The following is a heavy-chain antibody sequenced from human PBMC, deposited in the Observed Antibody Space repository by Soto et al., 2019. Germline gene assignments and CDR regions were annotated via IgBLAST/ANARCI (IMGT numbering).Heavy chain of an antibody. CDR2: ISGSGGST. CDR1: GFSFSNYA. V-gene: IGHV3-23*01. D-gene: IGHD3-16*01. Sequence: EVQLLESGGGLAQPGGSLRLSCAGPGFSFSNYAINWVRQAPGKGLEWVSGISGSGGSTYYADSVKGRFSISRDNSKNTLYLQMNSLRVEDTAIYYCAKEMGAGWRQFDAFDMWGQGTMVTVSS. J-gene: IGHJ3*02. CDR3: AKEMGAGWRQFDAFDM.